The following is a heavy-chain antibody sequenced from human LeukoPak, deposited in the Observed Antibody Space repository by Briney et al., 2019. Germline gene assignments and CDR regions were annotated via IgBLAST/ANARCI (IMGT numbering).Heavy chain of an antibody. J-gene: IGHJ4*02. D-gene: IGHD3-10*01. CDR2: MYTSGST. CDR3: ARDTGYYFGSGNYLYYFDY. CDR1: GGSISSYY. V-gene: IGHV4-4*07. Sequence: PSETLSLTCTVFGGSISSYYWSWIRQPTGKGLEWIGRMYTSGSTNYNPSLKSGVTMSVDTSKNQFSLKLSSVTAADTAVYYCARDTGYYFGSGNYLYYFDYWGQGTLVTVSS.